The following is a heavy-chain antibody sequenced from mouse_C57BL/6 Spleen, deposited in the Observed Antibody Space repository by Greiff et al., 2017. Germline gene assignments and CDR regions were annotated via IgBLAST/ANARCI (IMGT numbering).Heavy chain of an antibody. CDR2: IDPNSGGT. V-gene: IGHV1-72*01. D-gene: IGHD2-2*01. CDR3: ARGKGFYYGYDGWFAY. Sequence: VQLQQPGAELVKPGASVKLSCKASGYTFTSYWMHWVKQRPGRGLEWIGRIDPNSGGTKYNEKFKSKATLTVDKPSSTAYVQLSSLTSADSAVYYCARGKGFYYGYDGWFAYWGQGTLVTVSA. CDR1: GYTFTSYW. J-gene: IGHJ3*01.